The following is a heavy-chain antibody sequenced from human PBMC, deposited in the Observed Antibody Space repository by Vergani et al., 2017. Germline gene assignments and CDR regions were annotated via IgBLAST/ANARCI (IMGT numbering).Heavy chain of an antibody. Sequence: EVQLVQSGAEVKKSGEALKISCKGSGYSFTSCWIGWVRQMPGKGLEWMGIIYPGDSDTRYSPSFQGQVTISADRSISTAYLQWSSLKASDTAMYYCATHREWSLVVIADTPRYYYYGMDIWGQGTTVTVSS. CDR1: GYSFTSCW. CDR3: ATHREWSLVVIADTPRYYYYGMDI. J-gene: IGHJ6*02. CDR2: IYPGDSDT. D-gene: IGHD2-15*01. V-gene: IGHV5-51*01.